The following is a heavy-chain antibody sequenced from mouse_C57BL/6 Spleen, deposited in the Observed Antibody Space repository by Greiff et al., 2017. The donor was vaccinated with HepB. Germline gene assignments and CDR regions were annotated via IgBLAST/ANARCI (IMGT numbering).Heavy chain of an antibody. J-gene: IGHJ2*01. Sequence: VQLQQPGAELVMPGASVKLSCKASGYTFTSYWMHWVKQRPGQGLEWIGEIDPSDSYTNYNQKFKGKSTLTVDKSSSTAYMQLSSLTSEDSAVYYCARSPRPSTVVPFDYWGQGTTLTVSS. D-gene: IGHD1-1*01. CDR3: ARSPRPSTVVPFDY. CDR2: IDPSDSYT. CDR1: GYTFTSYW. V-gene: IGHV1-69*01.